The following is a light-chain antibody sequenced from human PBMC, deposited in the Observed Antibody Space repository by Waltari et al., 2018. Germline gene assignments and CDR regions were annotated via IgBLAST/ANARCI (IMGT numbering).Light chain of an antibody. Sequence: LPPSVSGSPGQSVTISCTGTSSDVGSYNRVSWYQQPPGTAPKLMIYEVSKRPSGVPDRFSGSKSGNTASLTISGLQAEDEADYYCSSYTSSSMVVFGGGTKLTVL. CDR3: SSYTSSSMVV. CDR2: EVS. J-gene: IGLJ2*01. CDR1: SSDVGSYNR. V-gene: IGLV2-18*02.